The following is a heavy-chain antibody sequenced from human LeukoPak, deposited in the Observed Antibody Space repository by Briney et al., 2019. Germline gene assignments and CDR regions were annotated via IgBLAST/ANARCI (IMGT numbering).Heavy chain of an antibody. D-gene: IGHD2-15*01. CDR1: GESFSAFF. J-gene: IGHJ5*02. CDR3: ARGSSFDGYCSAGACDAGYYDA. CDR2: INHRGSP. Sequence: SSETLSLTCAVYGESFSAFFWNWIRQAPGKPLEYIGEINHRGSPHYNPSLKTRVTLSVDTSKNQFSLRLTSVTAADTAVYFCARGSSFDGYCSAGACDAGYYDAWGQGTPVTVSS. V-gene: IGHV4-34*01.